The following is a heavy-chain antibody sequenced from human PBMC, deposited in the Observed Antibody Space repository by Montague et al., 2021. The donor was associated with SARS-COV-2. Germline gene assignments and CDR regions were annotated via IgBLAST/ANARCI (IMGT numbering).Heavy chain of an antibody. Sequence: SLRLSCAASGFTFSSYWMHWVRQAPGKGLVWVSRINSDGSSTSYADSVKGRFTISRDNAKNTPYLQMNSLRAEDTAVYYCARVGYDSSGYYYVYYYYGMDVWGQGTTATFSS. D-gene: IGHD3-22*01. J-gene: IGHJ6*02. CDR1: GFTFSSYW. CDR2: INSDGSST. V-gene: IGHV3-74*01. CDR3: ARVGYDSSGYYYVYYYYGMDV.